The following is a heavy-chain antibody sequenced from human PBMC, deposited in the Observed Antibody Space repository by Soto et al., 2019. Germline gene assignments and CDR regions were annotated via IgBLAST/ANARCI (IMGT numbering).Heavy chain of an antibody. CDR1: GFAFSGAA. CDR3: TRPNEEMAFDF. J-gene: IGHJ4*02. CDR2: IRSKVHNYAT. D-gene: IGHD1-1*01. Sequence: EVQLVESGGDLVRSGGSLKVSCAASGFAFSGAAFNWVRQPPGKGWEWVGRIRSKVHNYATEYAASVKGRFTISRDDSRNTAYLQMNSLKVEDTAVYYCTRPNEEMAFDFWGQGTLVTVSS. V-gene: IGHV3-73*02.